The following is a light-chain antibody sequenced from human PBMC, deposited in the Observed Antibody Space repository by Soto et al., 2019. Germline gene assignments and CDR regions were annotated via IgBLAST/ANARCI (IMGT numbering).Light chain of an antibody. V-gene: IGLV2-18*01. CDR3: GLFASSSTYV. J-gene: IGLJ1*01. CDR1: SSDVGSYNR. CDR2: EVT. Sequence: QSALTQPPSVSGSPGQSVTISCTGTSSDVGSYNRVSWYQQPPGTAPKLMTYEVTNRPSGVPDRFSGSKSGNTASLTISGLQAEDEADYYCGLFASSSTYVFGTGTKVTVL.